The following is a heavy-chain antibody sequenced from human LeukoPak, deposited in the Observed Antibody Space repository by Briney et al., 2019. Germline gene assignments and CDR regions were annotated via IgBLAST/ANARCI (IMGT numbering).Heavy chain of an antibody. V-gene: IGHV3-7*01. D-gene: IGHD4/OR15-4a*01. CDR2: IKTDGSEK. J-gene: IGHJ4*02. CDR1: GFTFSNYW. Sequence: GGSLRLSCEGSGFTFSNYWMSWVRQAPGKGLEWVANIKTDGSEKYYVDSVKGRFTISRDNAKNSLYLQMNGLRAEDTAVYYCARERKLTTCFDYWGQGTLVTVSS. CDR3: ARERKLTTCFDY.